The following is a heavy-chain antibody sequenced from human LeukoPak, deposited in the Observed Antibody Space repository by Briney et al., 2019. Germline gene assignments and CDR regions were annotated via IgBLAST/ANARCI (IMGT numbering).Heavy chain of an antibody. D-gene: IGHD6-19*01. CDR1: GFSFSNYY. V-gene: IGHV3-7*01. J-gene: IGHJ4*02. CDR2: IQQDGSVK. Sequence: GGSLRLSCTASGFSFSNYYMAWVRQAPGKGLEWVANIQQDGSVKNYVDSVKGRFTISRDNAKNSLYLQMNSLRVEDTAVYYCAGGSGWISDSWGPGTLVTVSS. CDR3: AGGSGWISDS.